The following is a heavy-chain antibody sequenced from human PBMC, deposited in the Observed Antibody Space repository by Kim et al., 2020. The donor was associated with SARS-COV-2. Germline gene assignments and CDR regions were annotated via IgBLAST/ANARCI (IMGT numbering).Heavy chain of an antibody. Sequence: SETLSLTCTVSGGSISSYYWSWIRQPPGKGLEWIWYIYYSGSTNYNPSLKSRVTISVDTSKNQFSLKLSSVTAADTAVYYCARDRGITIFGVVVLDAFDIWGQGTMVTVSS. CDR2: IYYSGST. CDR1: GGSISSYY. V-gene: IGHV4-59*13. J-gene: IGHJ3*02. CDR3: ARDRGITIFGVVVLDAFDI. D-gene: IGHD3-3*01.